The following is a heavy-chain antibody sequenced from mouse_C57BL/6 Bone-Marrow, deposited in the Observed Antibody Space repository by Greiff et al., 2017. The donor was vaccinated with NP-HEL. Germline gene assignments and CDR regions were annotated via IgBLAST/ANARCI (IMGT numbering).Heavy chain of an antibody. D-gene: IGHD2-3*01. CDR3: TRHSDGYYFVY. CDR2: IDPETGGT. V-gene: IGHV1-15*01. J-gene: IGHJ2*01. Sequence: QVQLKQSGAELVRPGASVTLSCKASGYTFTDYEMHWVKQTPVHGLEWIGAIDPETGGTAYNQKFKGKAKLTADKSSSTAYMELRSLTSEDSAVYYCTRHSDGYYFVYWGQGTTLTVSS. CDR1: GYTFTDYE.